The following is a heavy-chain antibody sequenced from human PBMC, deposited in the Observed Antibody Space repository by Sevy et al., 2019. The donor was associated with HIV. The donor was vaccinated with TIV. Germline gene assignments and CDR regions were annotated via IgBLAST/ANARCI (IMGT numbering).Heavy chain of an antibody. CDR3: AREGSYYGMDV. CDR1: GFTFSRYW. CDR2: ITSDGNST. V-gene: IGHV3-74*01. J-gene: IGHJ6*02. Sequence: GGSLRLSCAASGFTFSRYWMHWVRQAPGKGLVWVSLITSDGNSTAYADSVKGRFTISRDNARSTLYLQMNSLRAEDTAVYYCAREGSYYGMDVWGQGTTVTVSS.